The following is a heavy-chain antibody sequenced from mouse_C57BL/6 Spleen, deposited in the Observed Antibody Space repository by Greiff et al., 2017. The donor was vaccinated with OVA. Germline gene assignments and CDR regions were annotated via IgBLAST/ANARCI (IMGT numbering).Heavy chain of an antibody. CDR2: IYPGSGNT. CDR3: ARSGITTVVARDWFAY. D-gene: IGHD1-1*01. V-gene: IGHV1-76*01. CDR1: GYTFTDYY. Sequence: VKLQESGAELVRPGASVKLSCKASGYTFTDYYINWVKQRPGQGLEWIARIYPGSGNTYYNEKFKGKATLTAEKSSSTAYMQLSSLTSEDSAVYFGARSGITTVVARDWFAYWGQGTLVTVSA. J-gene: IGHJ3*01.